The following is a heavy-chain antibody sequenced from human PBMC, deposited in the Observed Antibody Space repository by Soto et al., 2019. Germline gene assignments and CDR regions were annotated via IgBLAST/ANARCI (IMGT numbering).Heavy chain of an antibody. CDR1: GFTFSSYA. CDR3: AKSFGSGPFYYYYGMDV. CDR2: ISGSGGST. J-gene: IGHJ6*02. Sequence: PGGSLRLSXAASGFTFSSYAMSWVRQAPGKGLEWVSAISGSGGSTYYADSVKGRFTISRDNSKNTLYLQMNSLRAEDTAVYYCAKSFGSGPFYYYYGMDVWGQGTTVTVSS. V-gene: IGHV3-23*01. D-gene: IGHD6-19*01.